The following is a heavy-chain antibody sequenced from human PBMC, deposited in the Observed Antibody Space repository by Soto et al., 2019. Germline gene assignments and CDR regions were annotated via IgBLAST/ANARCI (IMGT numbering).Heavy chain of an antibody. CDR3: ARRHLAVAVSPWFDP. CDR2: IDSSGEK. CDR1: GLSITDSEMG. D-gene: IGHD6-19*01. J-gene: IGHJ5*02. Sequence: QVTLKESGPVLVKPTETLTLRCTVSGLSITDSEMGVSWIRQPPGQPLGWLAHIDSSGEKSYRTFLKSRLAISKDTDKSQIVLTMTNMDPADTATYYCARRHLAVAVSPWFDPWGQGIPVTVSS. V-gene: IGHV2-26*01.